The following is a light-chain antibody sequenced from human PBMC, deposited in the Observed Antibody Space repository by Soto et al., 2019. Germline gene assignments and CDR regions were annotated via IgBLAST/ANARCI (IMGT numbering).Light chain of an antibody. CDR2: GAS. Sequence: EIVMTQSPATLSVSPGERATLSCRASKSVSRNLAWYQQKPGQAPRLLIHGASTRATGIPARFSGSGSGTEFTLTISSLQSEDFAVYFCQQYNGWPPVTFGGGTKVEIK. V-gene: IGKV3-15*01. CDR3: QQYNGWPPVT. CDR1: KSVSRN. J-gene: IGKJ4*01.